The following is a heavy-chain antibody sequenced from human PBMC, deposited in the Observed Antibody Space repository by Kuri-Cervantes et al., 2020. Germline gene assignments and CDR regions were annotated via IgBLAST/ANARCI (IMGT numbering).Heavy chain of an antibody. J-gene: IGHJ6*02. CDR1: GFTFSSYA. CDR2: ISYDGSSK. D-gene: IGHD6-6*01. Sequence: GGSLRLSCAASGFTFSSYAMHWVRQAPGKGLEWVAVISYDGSSKYYADSVKGRFTISRDNSKNTLYLQMNSLRAEDTAVYYCAKGGAARPYYYGMDVWGQGTTVTVSS. CDR3: AKGGAARPYYYGMDV. V-gene: IGHV3-30-3*01.